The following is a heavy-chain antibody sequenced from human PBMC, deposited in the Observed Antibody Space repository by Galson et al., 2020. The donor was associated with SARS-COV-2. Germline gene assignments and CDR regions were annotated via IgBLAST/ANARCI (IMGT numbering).Heavy chain of an antibody. CDR1: GFTDSSKY. Sequence: SCAASGFTDSSKYMSWVRQAPGKGLEWVSTVYSGRTTYYADSVKGRFTISRDNSMNTLYLQMNSLRAEDTAVYYCARDRESSGYWYFDLWGRGTLVTVSS. V-gene: IGHV3-66*01. CDR2: VYSGRTT. J-gene: IGHJ2*01. D-gene: IGHD3-22*01. CDR3: ARDRESSGYWYFDL.